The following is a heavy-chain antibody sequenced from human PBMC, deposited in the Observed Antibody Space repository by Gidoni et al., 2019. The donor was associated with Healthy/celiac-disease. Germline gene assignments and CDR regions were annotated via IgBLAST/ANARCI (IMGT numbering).Heavy chain of an antibody. CDR3: ARRPIVVVPAARVDWFDP. V-gene: IGHV4-39*01. Sequence: QLQLQASGPGLVKPSETLSLTCTVSGGSISSSRYYWGWIRQPPGKGLAWIGRIYYSGSTYYNPSLKSRVTISVDTSKNQFSLKLSSVTAADTAVYYCARRPIVVVPAARVDWFDPWGQGTLVTVSS. D-gene: IGHD2-2*01. J-gene: IGHJ5*02. CDR2: IYYSGST. CDR1: GGSISSSRYY.